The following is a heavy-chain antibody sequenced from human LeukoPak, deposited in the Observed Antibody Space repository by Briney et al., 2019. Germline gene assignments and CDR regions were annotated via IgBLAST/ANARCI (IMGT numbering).Heavy chain of an antibody. J-gene: IGHJ4*02. CDR3: TTDLDYGDYSYYFDY. V-gene: IGHV3-15*01. CDR2: IKSKTDGGTT. D-gene: IGHD4-17*01. CDR1: AFTFSNAW. Sequence: GGSLRLSCAASAFTFSNAWMSWVRQAPGKGLEWVGRIKSKTDGGTTDYAAPVKGRFTISRDDSKNTLYLQMNSLKTEDTAVYYCTTDLDYGDYSYYFDYWGQGTLVTVSS.